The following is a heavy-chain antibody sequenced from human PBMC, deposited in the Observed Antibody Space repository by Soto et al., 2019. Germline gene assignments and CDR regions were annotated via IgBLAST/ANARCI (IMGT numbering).Heavy chain of an antibody. CDR1: GFTFTTYS. Sequence: EVLLVESGGGLVKPGGSLRLSCAASGFTFTTYSISWVRQAPGKGLAWVSSISSSGTYIYYADSVKGRFTISRDNAKNSVFLQMNSLTADDTAVYYCARDRARTTNAFDIWGQGTMVTVSS. CDR2: ISSSGTYI. J-gene: IGHJ3*02. CDR3: ARDRARTTNAFDI. V-gene: IGHV3-21*01. D-gene: IGHD3-10*01.